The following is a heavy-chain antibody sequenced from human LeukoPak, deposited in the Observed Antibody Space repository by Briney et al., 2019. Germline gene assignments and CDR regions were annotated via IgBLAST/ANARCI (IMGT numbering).Heavy chain of an antibody. V-gene: IGHV1-58*01. CDR3: AAAPDYYGSGSFDY. D-gene: IGHD3-10*01. J-gene: IGHJ4*02. CDR2: IVVGNGNT. CDR1: GFTFTTSA. Sequence: GASVKVSFKASGFTFTTSALQGVRQARGQRLEWIGCIVVGNGNTNCAQKFQERVIITMDMSTSTAYMELSSLRSEDTAVYYCAAAPDYYGSGSFDYWGQGTLVTVSS.